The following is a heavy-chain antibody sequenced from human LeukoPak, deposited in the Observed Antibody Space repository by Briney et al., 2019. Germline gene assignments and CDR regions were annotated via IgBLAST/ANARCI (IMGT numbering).Heavy chain of an antibody. CDR2: IYYSGSI. J-gene: IGHJ6*02. CDR3: ARDRLIVVVPAAIRDYYYYGMDV. D-gene: IGHD2-2*01. Sequence: SETLSLTCTVSGGSISSGGYYWSWIRQHPGKGLEWIGYIYYSGSIYYNPSLKSRVTISVDTSKNQFSLKLSSVTAADTAVYYCARDRLIVVVPAAIRDYYYYGMDVWGQGTTVTVSS. CDR1: GGSISSGGYY. V-gene: IGHV4-31*03.